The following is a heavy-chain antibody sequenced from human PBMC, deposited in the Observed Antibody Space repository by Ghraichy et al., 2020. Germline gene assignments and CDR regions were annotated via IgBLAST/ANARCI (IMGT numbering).Heavy chain of an antibody. Sequence: GGSLRLSCAASGFTFSSYAMHWVRQAPGKGLEYVSAISSNGGSTYYANSVKGRFTISRDNSKNTLYLQMGSLRAEDMAVYYCARGAVHYDILTGYYNYGGPFDYWGQGTLVTVSS. J-gene: IGHJ4*02. CDR3: ARGAVHYDILTGYYNYGGPFDY. V-gene: IGHV3-64*01. D-gene: IGHD3-9*01. CDR2: ISSNGGST. CDR1: GFTFSSYA.